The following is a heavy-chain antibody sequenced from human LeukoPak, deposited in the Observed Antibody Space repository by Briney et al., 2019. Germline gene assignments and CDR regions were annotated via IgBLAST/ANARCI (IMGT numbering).Heavy chain of an antibody. Sequence: ASVKVSCKASGYTFTSYYMHWVRQAPGQGLEGMGIINPSGCGNSYAQKFQGRVTMTRDTSTSTVYMELSSLRSEDTAVYYCASLKPGTRFDYWGEGTLVRVSS. D-gene: IGHD3-9*01. CDR2: INPSGCGN. J-gene: IGHJ4*02. V-gene: IGHV1-46*01. CDR3: ASLKPGTRFDY. CDR1: GYTFTSYY.